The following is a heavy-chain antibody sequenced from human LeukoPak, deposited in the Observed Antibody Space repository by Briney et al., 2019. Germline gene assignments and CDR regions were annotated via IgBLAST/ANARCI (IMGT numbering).Heavy chain of an antibody. J-gene: IGHJ4*02. V-gene: IGHV3-48*03. Sequence: GGSLRLSCAASGFTFSSYEMNWVRQAPGKGLEWVSYISSSGSTIYYADSVKGRFTISRDNSKNTLYLQMNSLRAEDTAVYYCARDQGAYYYGSGSLDYWGQGTLVTVSS. CDR1: GFTFSSYE. D-gene: IGHD3-10*01. CDR3: ARDQGAYYYGSGSLDY. CDR2: ISSSGSTI.